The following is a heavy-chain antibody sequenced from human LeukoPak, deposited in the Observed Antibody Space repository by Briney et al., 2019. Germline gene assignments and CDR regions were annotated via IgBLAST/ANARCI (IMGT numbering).Heavy chain of an antibody. J-gene: IGHJ4*02. V-gene: IGHV4-61*02. CDR1: GGSISSGNYY. Sequence: KSSETLSLTCTVSGGSISSGNYYWRWIRQPAGKGLEWIGRIYTSGNTNYNPSLKSRFTISMDTSKNQFSLNLNHVTAADSAVYYCAREEISVAETIDSWGQGTLVTVSS. D-gene: IGHD6-19*01. CDR2: IYTSGNT. CDR3: AREEISVAETIDS.